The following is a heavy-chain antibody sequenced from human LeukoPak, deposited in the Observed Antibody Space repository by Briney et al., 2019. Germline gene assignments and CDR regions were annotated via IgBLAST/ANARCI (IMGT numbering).Heavy chain of an antibody. Sequence: PSETLSLTCAVSGGSISSGGYSWSWIRQPPGKGLEWIGYIYYSGSTYYNPSLKSRVTISVDTSKNQFSLKLSSVTAADTAVYYCASYDVGTAMGYWSYWGQGTLVTVSS. CDR1: GGSISSGGYS. J-gene: IGHJ4*02. D-gene: IGHD5-18*01. V-gene: IGHV4-30-4*07. CDR3: ASYDVGTAMGYWSY. CDR2: IYYSGST.